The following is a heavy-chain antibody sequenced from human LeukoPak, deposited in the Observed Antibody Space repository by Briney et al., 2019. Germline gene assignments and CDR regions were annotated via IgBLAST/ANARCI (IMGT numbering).Heavy chain of an antibody. CDR3: VRVLWTWALNYYYGMDV. J-gene: IGHJ6*02. Sequence: GESLKISCTGPGYSFSTNWIGWVRQMPGKGLEWMGIIYPGDSDTRYSPSFQGQVTISADKSISTAYLQWSSLKASDTAMYYCVRVLWTWALNYYYGMDVWGQGTTVTVSS. CDR2: IYPGDSDT. V-gene: IGHV5-51*01. D-gene: IGHD2-8*02. CDR1: GYSFSTNW.